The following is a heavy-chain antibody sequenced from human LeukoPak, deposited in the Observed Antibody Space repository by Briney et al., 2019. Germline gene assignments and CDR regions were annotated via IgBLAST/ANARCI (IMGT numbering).Heavy chain of an antibody. D-gene: IGHD6-19*01. Sequence: KPSETLSLTCTVSGGSISSSNYYWGWIRQPPGKGLEWIGSIYYSGSTYYNPSLKSRVTISVDTSKNQFSLKLSSVTAADTAVYYCASWYSSGWYFDYWGQGTLVTVSS. V-gene: IGHV4-39*01. J-gene: IGHJ4*02. CDR3: ASWYSSGWYFDY. CDR1: GGSISSSNYY. CDR2: IYYSGST.